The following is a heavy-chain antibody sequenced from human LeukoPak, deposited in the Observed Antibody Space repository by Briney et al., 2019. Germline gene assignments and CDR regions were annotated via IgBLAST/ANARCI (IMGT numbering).Heavy chain of an antibody. Sequence: PGGSLRLSCAASGFTFSSYAMHWVRQAPGKGLEWVAVISYDGSNKYYADSVKGRFTISRDNSKNTLYLQMNSLRAEDTAVYYCGRGELNGDYYYYGMDVWGQGTTVTVSS. V-gene: IGHV3-30-3*01. J-gene: IGHJ6*02. D-gene: IGHD1-7*01. CDR1: GFTFSSYA. CDR3: GRGELNGDYYYYGMDV. CDR2: ISYDGSNK.